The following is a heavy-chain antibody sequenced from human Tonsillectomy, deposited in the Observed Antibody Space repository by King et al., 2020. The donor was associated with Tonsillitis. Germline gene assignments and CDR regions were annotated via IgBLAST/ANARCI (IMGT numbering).Heavy chain of an antibody. J-gene: IGHJ3*02. CDR2: IKQDGSEK. Sequence: VQLVESGGGLVQPGGSLRLSCAASGFTFSSYWMSWVRQAPGKGLEWVANIKQDGSEKYNVDSVKGRFTISRDNAKNTLYLQMNSLRAEDTAVYYCARGGAYYYDSSGYSRVSAFDIWGQGTMVTVSS. CDR1: GFTFSSYW. D-gene: IGHD3-22*01. V-gene: IGHV3-7*01. CDR3: ARGGAYYYDSSGYSRVSAFDI.